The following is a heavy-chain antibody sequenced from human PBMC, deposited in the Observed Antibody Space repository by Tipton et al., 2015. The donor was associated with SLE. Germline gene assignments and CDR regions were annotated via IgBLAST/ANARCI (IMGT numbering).Heavy chain of an antibody. D-gene: IGHD6-6*01. CDR2: INHSGST. CDR3: ARDSIAAHY. Sequence: TLSLTCAVYGGSFSGYYWSWIRQPPGKELEWIGEINHSGSTNYNPSLKSRVTISVDTSKNQFSLKLSSVTAADTAVYYCARDSIAAHYWGQGTLVTVSS. J-gene: IGHJ4*02. CDR1: GGSFSGYY. V-gene: IGHV4-34*01.